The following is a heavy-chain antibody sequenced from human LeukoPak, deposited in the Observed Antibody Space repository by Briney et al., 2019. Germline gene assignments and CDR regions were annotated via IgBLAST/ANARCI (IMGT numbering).Heavy chain of an antibody. CDR1: GGSISSYY. D-gene: IGHD6-13*01. CDR2: IYYSGST. J-gene: IGHJ4*02. V-gene: IGHV4-59*01. CDR3: ARGGPFSIAAAIDY. Sequence: SETLSLTCTVSGGSISSYYWSWLRQPPGKGLEWIGYIYYSGSTNYNPSLKSRVTISVDTSKNQFSLKLSSVTAADTAVYYCARGGPFSIAAAIDYWGQGTLVTVSS.